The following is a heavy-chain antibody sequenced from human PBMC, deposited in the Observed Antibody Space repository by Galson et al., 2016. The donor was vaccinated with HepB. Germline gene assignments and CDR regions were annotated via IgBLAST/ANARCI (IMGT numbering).Heavy chain of an antibody. CDR2: FIPILGTS. J-gene: IGHJ4*02. Sequence: SVKVSCKASGGTFSSYTINWVRQAPGQGLEWMGGFIPILGTSNYAQKFQGRVTITADKSTSTAYMELSSLRSEDTAIYYCATDMAAAGTAHFDYWGQGTLVTVSS. CDR1: GGTFSSYT. D-gene: IGHD6-13*01. V-gene: IGHV1-69*08. CDR3: ATDMAAAGTAHFDY.